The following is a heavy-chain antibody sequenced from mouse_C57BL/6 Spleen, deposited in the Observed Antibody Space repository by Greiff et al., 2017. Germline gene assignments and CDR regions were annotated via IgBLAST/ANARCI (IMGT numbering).Heavy chain of an antibody. CDR1: GFTFSTYA. J-gene: IGHJ1*03. Sequence: EVQVVESGEGLVKPGGSLKLSCAASGFTFSTYAMSWVRQTPEKRLEWVAYISSGGDYIYYADTVKGRFTISRDNARNTLYLQMSSLKSEDTAMEYCTRGLTGTHWYFDVWGTGTTVTVSS. D-gene: IGHD4-1*01. CDR2: ISSGGDYI. CDR3: TRGLTGTHWYFDV. V-gene: IGHV5-9-1*02.